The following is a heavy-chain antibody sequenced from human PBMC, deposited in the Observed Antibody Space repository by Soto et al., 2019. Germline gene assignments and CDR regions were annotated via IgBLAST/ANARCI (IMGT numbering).Heavy chain of an antibody. D-gene: IGHD2-15*01. V-gene: IGHV4-31*03. CDR2: IHYRGRT. J-gene: IGHJ4*02. Sequence: PSETLSLTCNVSGGSIKSGGYYWGWIRQPPGKGLEWIGYIHYRGRTSYNPSLESRASISLDTSGHHFSLKLTSVTAADTAVYYCARCRDAFGFDSWGQGTLVTVSS. CDR3: ARCRDAFGFDS. CDR1: GGSIKSGGYY.